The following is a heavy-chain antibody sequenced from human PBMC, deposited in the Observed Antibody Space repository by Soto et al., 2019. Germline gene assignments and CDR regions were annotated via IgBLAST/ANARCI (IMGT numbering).Heavy chain of an antibody. D-gene: IGHD3-16*01. J-gene: IGHJ4*02. CDR2: TWSDGNNK. CDR1: GFTFSTYG. CDR3: ARGVSGGFPFDY. Sequence: QVQLVESGGGVVQPGESLRLSCGASGFTFSTYGMHWVRQAPGKGLEWVAVTWSDGNNKYYADSVKGRFTISRDNSKKTLYLQMNSRRAEDTAVYYCARGVSGGFPFDYGAREPWSPSPQ. V-gene: IGHV3-33*01.